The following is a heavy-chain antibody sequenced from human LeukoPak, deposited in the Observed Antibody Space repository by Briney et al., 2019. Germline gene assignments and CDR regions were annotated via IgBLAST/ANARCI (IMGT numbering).Heavy chain of an antibody. CDR1: GFTFSDYY. D-gene: IGHD3-10*01. V-gene: IGHV3-23*01. CDR3: AKDVRITMVRGGGFDY. CDR2: ISGSGGST. Sequence: GGSLRLSCVASGFTFSDYYMSWIRQAPGKGLEWVSAISGSGGSTYYADSVKGRFTISRDNSKNTLYLQMNSLRAEDTAVYYCAKDVRITMVRGGGFDYWGQGTLVTVSS. J-gene: IGHJ4*02.